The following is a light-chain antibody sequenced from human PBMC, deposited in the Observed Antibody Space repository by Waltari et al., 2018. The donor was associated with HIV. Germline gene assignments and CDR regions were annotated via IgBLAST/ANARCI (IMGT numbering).Light chain of an antibody. CDR2: GAS. CDR1: QSVTGSY. Sequence: EIVLTQSPGTLSLSPGERATLSCRTSQSVTGSYLAWYQQKPGQAPRLLIYGASSRATGIPDRFSGSGSGTDFTLTISRLEPEDFAVYYCQQYSSSPTFGQGAKLEIK. J-gene: IGKJ2*01. V-gene: IGKV3-20*01. CDR3: QQYSSSPT.